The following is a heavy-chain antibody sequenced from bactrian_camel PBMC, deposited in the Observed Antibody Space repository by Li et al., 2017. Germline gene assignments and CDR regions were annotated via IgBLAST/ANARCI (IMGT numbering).Heavy chain of an antibody. Sequence: VQLVESGGGSVQTGGSLRLSCKPSFFILDDFEMMWYRQTPGNECELVASITGDGSTYYTDAVKGRFTISKDNVKNTVFLQMNNLKPEDTAMYVCAINPDYGYCSDGAWAYTRWGQGTQVTVSS. CDR2: ITGDGST. D-gene: IGHD5*01. CDR1: FFILDDFE. V-gene: IGHV3S63*01. CDR3: AINPDYGYCSDGAWAYTR. J-gene: IGHJ4*01.